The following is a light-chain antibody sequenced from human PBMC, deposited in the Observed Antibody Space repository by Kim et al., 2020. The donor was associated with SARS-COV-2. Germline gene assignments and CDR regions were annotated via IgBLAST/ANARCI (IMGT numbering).Light chain of an antibody. CDR1: KLGDKY. J-gene: IGLJ2*01. CDR3: QVWDSGTAL. Sequence: SYELTQPPSVSVSPGQTASITCSGDKLGDKYACWYQQKPGQSPVLVIYQDSKRPSGIPERFSGSNSGNTATLTISGTQAMDEADYYCQVWDSGTALFGGG. CDR2: QDS. V-gene: IGLV3-1*01.